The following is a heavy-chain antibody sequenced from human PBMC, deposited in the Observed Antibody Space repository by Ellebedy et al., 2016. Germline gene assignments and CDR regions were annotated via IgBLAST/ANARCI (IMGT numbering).Heavy chain of an antibody. V-gene: IGHV4-31*03. CDR1: GGSISSGGYY. CDR2: IYYSGST. CDR3: ARVIVGDYEYYFDY. D-gene: IGHD4-17*01. J-gene: IGHJ4*02. Sequence: SETLSLXXTVSGGSISSGGYYWSWIRQHPGKGLEWIGYIYYSGSTYYNPSLKSRVTISVDRSKNQFSLKLSSVTAADTAVYYCARVIVGDYEYYFDYWGQGTLVTVSS.